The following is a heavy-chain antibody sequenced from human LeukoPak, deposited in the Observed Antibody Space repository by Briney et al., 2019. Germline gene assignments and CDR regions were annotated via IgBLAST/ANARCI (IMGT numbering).Heavy chain of an antibody. D-gene: IGHD1-26*01. CDR1: GYTLTELS. V-gene: IGHV1-24*01. Sequence: ASVKVSCKVSGYTLTELSMHWVRQAPGKGLEWMGGFDPEDGETIYAQKFQGRVTMTEDTSTDTAYMELSSLRSEDTAVYYCATTPFRWERGAFDIWGQGTMVTVSS. J-gene: IGHJ3*02. CDR2: FDPEDGET. CDR3: ATTPFRWERGAFDI.